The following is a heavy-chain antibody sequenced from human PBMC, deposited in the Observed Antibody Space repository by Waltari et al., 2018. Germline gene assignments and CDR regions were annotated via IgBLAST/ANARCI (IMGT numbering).Heavy chain of an antibody. CDR1: GFTFSDHF. J-gene: IGHJ4*02. CDR3: ARISIVATD. D-gene: IGHD5-12*01. Sequence: EVRLVESGGGLVQPGGSLRLSCAASGFTFSDHFFDWVRQAPGKGLEWVGRAKGKANSYSTEYAPSVKDRFTISRDDSRNSLYLQMKSLKTEDTAVYYCARISIVATDWGQGTLVTVSS. V-gene: IGHV3-72*01. CDR2: AKGKANSYST.